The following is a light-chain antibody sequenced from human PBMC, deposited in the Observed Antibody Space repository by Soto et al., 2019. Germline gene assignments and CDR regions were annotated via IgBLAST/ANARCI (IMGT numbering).Light chain of an antibody. CDR2: GAS. J-gene: IGKJ1*01. CDR1: QSVSSN. V-gene: IGKV3-15*01. Sequence: EIVMTQSRATLSVSPGERATLSCRASQSVSSNLAWYQQKPGQAPRLLIYGASTRATGIPARFSGSGSGTEFTLTISSLQSEDFAVYYCQQYNNWPRWTFGQGTKV. CDR3: QQYNNWPRWT.